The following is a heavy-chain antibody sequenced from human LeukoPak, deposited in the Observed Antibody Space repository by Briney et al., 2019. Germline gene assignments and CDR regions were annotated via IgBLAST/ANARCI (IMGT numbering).Heavy chain of an antibody. CDR3: AKDRAIFVHYFDG. Sequence: GGSLRLSCAASGFTFSSYGMHWVRQVPGKGLEWVIGISGDSDRIDHADSVKGRFTISRDNAKNSVYLQMNSLRAEDTALYYCAKDRAIFVHYFDGWGQGTLVTVSS. D-gene: IGHD3-9*01. CDR2: ISGDSDRI. CDR1: GFTFSSYG. J-gene: IGHJ4*02. V-gene: IGHV3-9*01.